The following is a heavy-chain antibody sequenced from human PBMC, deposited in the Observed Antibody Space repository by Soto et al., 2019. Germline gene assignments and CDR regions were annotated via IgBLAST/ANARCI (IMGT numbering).Heavy chain of an antibody. J-gene: IGHJ5*02. V-gene: IGHV4-34*01. CDR1: GGSFSGYY. D-gene: IGHD3-10*01. CDR2: INHSGST. Sequence: PSETLSLTCAVYGGSFSGYYWSWIRQPPGKGLEWIGEINHSGSTNYNPSLKSRVTISVDTSKNQFSLKLSSVTAADTAVYYCARGRSKSGFGEFNGFNCFDPWGQGTLVTVSS. CDR3: ARGRSKSGFGEFNGFNCFDP.